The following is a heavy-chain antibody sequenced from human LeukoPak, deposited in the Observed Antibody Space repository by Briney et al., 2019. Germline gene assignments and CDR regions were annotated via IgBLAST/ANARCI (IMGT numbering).Heavy chain of an antibody. CDR3: VKVTAAGFVDH. V-gene: IGHV3-9*01. J-gene: IGHJ4*02. CDR2: IGWNSGGI. CDR1: GFTFDDYA. D-gene: IGHD6-13*01. Sequence: GGSLRLSCAASGFTFDDYAMHWVRQAPGKGLEWVSGIGWNSGGIVYADSVKGRFTISRGNAKNSLYLQMNSLGAEDTAFYYCVKVTAAGFVDHWGQGTLVTVSS.